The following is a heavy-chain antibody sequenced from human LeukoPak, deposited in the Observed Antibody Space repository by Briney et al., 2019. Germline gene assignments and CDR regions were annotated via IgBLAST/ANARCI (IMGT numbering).Heavy chain of an antibody. CDR1: GFTFSSYA. D-gene: IGHD3-10*01. CDR2: ISGSGGST. J-gene: IGHJ4*02. CDR3: AKDDGYYYGSGPFDY. V-gene: IGHV3-23*01. Sequence: GGSLRLSCAASGFTFSSYAMSWVRQAPGKGLEWVSAISGSGGSTYYADSVKGRFTISRDNSKNTLYLQMNSLRAEDTAVYYCAKDDGYYYGSGPFDYWGQGTLVTVSS.